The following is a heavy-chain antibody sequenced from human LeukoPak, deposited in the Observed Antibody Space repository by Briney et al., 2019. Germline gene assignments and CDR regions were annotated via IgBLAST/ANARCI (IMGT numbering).Heavy chain of an antibody. V-gene: IGHV4-34*01. D-gene: IGHD2-15*01. J-gene: IGHJ6*04. CDR2: INHSGST. CDR1: GGSFSGYY. CDR3: ATTPHIVVVVAATPYYYGMDV. Sequence: SETLSLTCAVYGGSFSGYYWSWVRQPPGKGGEWSGEINHSGSTNYNPSLTSRGTISVHPSTHPFSLKLNSVTPADTAVYYCATTPHIVVVVAATPYYYGMDVWGKGTTVTVSS.